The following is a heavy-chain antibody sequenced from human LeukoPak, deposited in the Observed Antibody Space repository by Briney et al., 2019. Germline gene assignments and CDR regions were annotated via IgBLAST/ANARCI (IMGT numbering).Heavy chain of an antibody. CDR1: GFTFNTYS. CDR3: TRWTNNENPREVLGWFDP. CDR2: ISGSSNTI. J-gene: IGHJ5*02. V-gene: IGHV3-48*02. D-gene: IGHD1/OR15-1a*01. Sequence: GGSLRLSWAASGFTFNTYSMNWVRQAPGKGLEWVSYISGSSNTIYYAASVKGRFTISRDNAKNSLYLQMNSLRDDDTAVYYCTRWTNNENPREVLGWFDPWGQGTLVTVSS.